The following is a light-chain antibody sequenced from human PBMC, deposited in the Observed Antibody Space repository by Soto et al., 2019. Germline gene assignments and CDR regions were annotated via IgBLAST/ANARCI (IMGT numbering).Light chain of an antibody. J-gene: IGKJ5*01. Sequence: DIQMTQSPSSLSASVGDRLTITCRASQSINTWLAWYQQKPGKAPXXLIYDASSLESGVPSRFRGSGSGTEFTLTISSLQPDDFGTYYCQQYNTYSTFGQGTRLEIK. CDR1: QSINTW. CDR3: QQYNTYST. V-gene: IGKV1-5*01. CDR2: DAS.